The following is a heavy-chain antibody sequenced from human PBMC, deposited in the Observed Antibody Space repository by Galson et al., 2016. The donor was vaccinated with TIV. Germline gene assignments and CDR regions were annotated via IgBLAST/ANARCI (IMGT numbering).Heavy chain of an antibody. CDR3: ARDLDSTVTAPFDY. Sequence: SVKVSCKASGYTFTGYYMHWVRQAPGQGLEWMRWINPNSGDTNYAQNFQDRVTMTRDTSIRTAYMELSRLKSDDTAVYYCARDLDSTVTAPFDYWGQGTLVTISS. J-gene: IGHJ4*02. CDR1: GYTFTGYY. D-gene: IGHD4-17*01. CDR2: INPNSGDT. V-gene: IGHV1-2*02.